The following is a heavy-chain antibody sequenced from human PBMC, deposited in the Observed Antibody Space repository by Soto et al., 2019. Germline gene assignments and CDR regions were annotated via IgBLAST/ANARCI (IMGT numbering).Heavy chain of an antibody. J-gene: IGHJ3*02. CDR2: ISGSGGST. V-gene: IGHV3-23*01. CDR3: AKYRDIVVVPATHLDAFDI. D-gene: IGHD2-2*01. Sequence: PGGSLRLSCAASGFTFSSHAMSWVRQAPGKGLEWVSAISGSGGSTYYADSVKGRFTISRDNSKNTLYLQMNSLRAEDTAVYYCAKYRDIVVVPATHLDAFDIWGQGTMVTVSS. CDR1: GFTFSSHA.